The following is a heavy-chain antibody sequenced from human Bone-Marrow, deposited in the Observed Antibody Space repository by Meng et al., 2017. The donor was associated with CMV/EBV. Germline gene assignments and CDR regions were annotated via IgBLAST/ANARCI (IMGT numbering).Heavy chain of an antibody. CDR1: FNDYF. D-gene: IGHD2-21*01. CDR3: AKTLYDVVVIPTTSPLDW. J-gene: IGHJ4*02. CDR2: INPKSGGT. Sequence: FNDYFVHWVRQAPGQWLQWMGWINPKSGGTDYAQKFQDRVPMTRDMSTSTAYMELRGLRSDDTAMYYCAKTLYDVVVIPTTSPLDWWGQGTLVTVSS. V-gene: IGHV1-2*02.